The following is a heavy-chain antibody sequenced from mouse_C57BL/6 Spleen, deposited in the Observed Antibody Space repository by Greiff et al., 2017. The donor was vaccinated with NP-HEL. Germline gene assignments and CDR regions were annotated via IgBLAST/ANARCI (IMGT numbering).Heavy chain of an antibody. CDR1: GFNIKDDY. D-gene: IGHD1-1*01. CDR2: IDPENGDT. CDR3: TTNYYGSSYN. J-gene: IGHJ1*03. Sequence: VQLQQSGAELVRPGASVKLSCTASGFNIKDDYMHWVKQRPEQGLEWIGWIDPENGDTEYASKFQGKATITADTSSNTAYLQLSSLTSEDTAVYYCTTNYYGSSYNWGTGTTVTVSS. V-gene: IGHV14-4*01.